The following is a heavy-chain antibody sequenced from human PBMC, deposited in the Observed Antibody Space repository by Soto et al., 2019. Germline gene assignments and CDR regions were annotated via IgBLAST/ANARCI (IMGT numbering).Heavy chain of an antibody. CDR2: IYYSGST. CDR1: GGSISSSSYY. Sequence: SETLSLTCTVSGGSISSSSYYWGWIRQPPGKGLEWIGSIYYSGSTYYNPSLKSRVTISVDTSKNQFSLKLSSVTAADTAVYYCASRLVTYFDYWGQGTLVTVSS. CDR3: ASRLVTYFDY. V-gene: IGHV4-39*01. J-gene: IGHJ4*02. D-gene: IGHD2-21*02.